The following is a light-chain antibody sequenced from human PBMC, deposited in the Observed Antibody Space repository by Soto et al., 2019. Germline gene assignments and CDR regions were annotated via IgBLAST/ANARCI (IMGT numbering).Light chain of an antibody. CDR3: SSYTTSNTYV. CDR2: EVG. J-gene: IGLJ1*01. Sequence: QSALTQPASVSGSPGQSIVISCTGTSSDVGGYNYVSWYQQNPGKAPQLMIYEVGNRPSGVSDRFSGSKSGSTASLTISGLQAEDEADYYCSSYTTSNTYVFGTGTKLTVL. V-gene: IGLV2-14*01. CDR1: SSDVGGYNY.